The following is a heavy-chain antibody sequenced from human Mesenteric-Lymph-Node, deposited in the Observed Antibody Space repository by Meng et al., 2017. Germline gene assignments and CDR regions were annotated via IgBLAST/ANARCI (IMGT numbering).Heavy chain of an antibody. CDR2: IYYTGST. J-gene: IGHJ4*02. V-gene: IGHV4-30-4*01. Sequence: VPLQVSGPGLVKPSQTLSLTCTVSGGSINSGDYYWSWIRQPPGKGLEWIGYIYYTGSTYYNPSLKSRVTISMDTSKNQFSLKLNSMTAADTAVYYCARDPTGGEDHQRVWGQGTLVTVSS. CDR1: GGSINSGDYY. D-gene: IGHD1-14*01. CDR3: ARDPTGGEDHQRV.